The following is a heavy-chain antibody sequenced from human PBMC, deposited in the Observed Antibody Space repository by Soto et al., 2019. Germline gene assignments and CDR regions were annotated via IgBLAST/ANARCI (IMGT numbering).Heavy chain of an antibody. V-gene: IGHV4-4*02. CDR2: IYHSGST. J-gene: IGHJ6*02. D-gene: IGHD2-2*01. CDR3: ASHIVVVPYGMDV. CDR1: GGSISSSNW. Sequence: QVQLQESGPGLVKPSGTLSLTCAVSGGSISSSNWWSWVRQPPGKGLEWIGEIYHSGSTNYNPSLKSRVXXSXDXXKNHFSLKLSSVTAADTAVYYCASHIVVVPYGMDVWGQGTTVTVSS.